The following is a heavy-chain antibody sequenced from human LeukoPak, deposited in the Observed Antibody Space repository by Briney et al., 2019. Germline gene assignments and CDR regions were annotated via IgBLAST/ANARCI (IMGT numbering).Heavy chain of an antibody. D-gene: IGHD2-2*01. J-gene: IGHJ5*02. Sequence: SETLSVTCAVYGGSFSGDYWSWIRQPPGKGLEWIGEINHSGSTNYNPSLKSRVTISVDTSKNQFSLKLSSVTAADTAVYYCARRRVVPSAFDPWGQGTLVTVSS. V-gene: IGHV4-34*01. CDR2: INHSGST. CDR3: ARRRVVPSAFDP. CDR1: GGSFSGDY.